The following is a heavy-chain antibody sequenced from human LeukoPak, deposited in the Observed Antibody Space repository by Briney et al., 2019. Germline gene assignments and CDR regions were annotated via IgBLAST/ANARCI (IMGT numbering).Heavy chain of an antibody. D-gene: IGHD2-2*01. CDR2: ISYDGSNK. Sequence: GGSLRLSCAASGFAFNSYAMHWVRQAPGKGLEWVAVISYDGSNKYYADSVKGRFTISRDNSKNTLYLQMNSLRAEDTAVYYCARVGVVVVPAASGYWGQGTLVTVSS. V-gene: IGHV3-30-3*01. CDR3: ARVGVVVVPAASGY. CDR1: GFAFNSYA. J-gene: IGHJ4*02.